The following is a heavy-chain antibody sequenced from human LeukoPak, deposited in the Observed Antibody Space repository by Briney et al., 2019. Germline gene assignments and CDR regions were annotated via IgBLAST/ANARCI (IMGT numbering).Heavy chain of an antibody. V-gene: IGHV4-30-2*01. J-gene: IGHJ3*02. CDR2: IYHSGIT. Sequence: SQTLSLTCVVSGGSISSGGYYWNWIRQPPGRGLEWIGYIYHSGITSYNPSLKSRVTISIDRSKNQFSLKLSSLTAADTAVYYCATDIAAAVNDAFDIWGQGTMVTVSS. D-gene: IGHD6-13*01. CDR1: GGSISSGGYY. CDR3: ATDIAAAVNDAFDI.